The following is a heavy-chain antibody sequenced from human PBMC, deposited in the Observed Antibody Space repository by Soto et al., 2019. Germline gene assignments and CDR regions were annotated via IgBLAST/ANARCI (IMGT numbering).Heavy chain of an antibody. Sequence: GGSLRLSCSAYGFTFSGSAMHWFRQASGKGLEWVGRIRNKANNYATAYAASVRGRFTISRDDSKNTAYLQMNSLKTEDTAVYDCTASAYDAFLDYWAKGRLVTGSS. CDR2: IRNKANNYAT. V-gene: IGHV3-73*01. CDR3: TASAYDAFLDY. J-gene: IGHJ4*02. D-gene: IGHD5-12*01. CDR1: GFTFSGSA.